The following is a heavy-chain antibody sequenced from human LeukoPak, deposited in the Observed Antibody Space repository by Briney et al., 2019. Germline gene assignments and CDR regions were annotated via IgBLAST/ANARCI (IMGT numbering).Heavy chain of an antibody. Sequence: SETLSLTCTVSGGSISSYYWSWIRQPPGKGLEWIGYIYYSGSTYYNPSLKSRVTISVDTSKNQFSLKLSSMTAADTAVYYCARGVAAAGPMNWGQGTLVTVSS. CDR3: ARGVAAAGPMN. V-gene: IGHV4-59*01. D-gene: IGHD6-13*01. CDR1: GGSISSYY. J-gene: IGHJ4*02. CDR2: IYYSGST.